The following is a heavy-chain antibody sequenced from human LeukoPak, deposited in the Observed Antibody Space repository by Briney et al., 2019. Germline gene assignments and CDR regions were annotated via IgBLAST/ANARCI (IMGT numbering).Heavy chain of an antibody. CDR2: IYTSGST. J-gene: IGHJ4*02. D-gene: IGHD1-20*01. V-gene: IGHV4-4*07. CDR1: GGSIDSQY. Sequence: SETLSLTCTVSGGSIDSQYWSWIRQPPGKGLEWIGRIYTSGSTNYNPSLESRVTMSVDTSKNQFSLKLSSVTAADTAVYYCARGTGYNWNERFDYWGQGTLVTVSS. CDR3: ARGTGYNWNERFDY.